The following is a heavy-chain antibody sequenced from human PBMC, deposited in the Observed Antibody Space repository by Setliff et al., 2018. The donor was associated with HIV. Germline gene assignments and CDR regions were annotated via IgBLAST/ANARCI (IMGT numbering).Heavy chain of an antibody. CDR2: ISSTGTYI. CDR3: ARDYNYIFDS. D-gene: IGHD3-22*01. Sequence: PGGSLRLSCAASGFNFSSHTMNWIRQAPGKGLEWVSSISSTGTYIYYADSMKGRFTISRDNAKNSLYLEMNSLRAEDTAIYYCARDYNYIFDSWGQGVLVTVSS. CDR1: GFNFSSHT. J-gene: IGHJ4*02. V-gene: IGHV3-21*01.